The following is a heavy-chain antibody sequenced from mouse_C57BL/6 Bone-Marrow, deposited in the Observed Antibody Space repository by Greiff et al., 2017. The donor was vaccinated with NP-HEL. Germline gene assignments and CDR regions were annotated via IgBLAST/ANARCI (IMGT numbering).Heavy chain of an antibody. J-gene: IGHJ3*01. V-gene: IGHV5-6*01. CDR3: ARLPYYGSSTIAY. Sequence: EVKLMESGGDLVKPGGSLKLSCAASGFTFSSYGMSWVRQTPDKRLEWVATISSGGSYAYYPDSVKGRFTISRDNAKNTLYLQMSSLKSEDTAMYYCARLPYYGSSTIAYWGQGTLVTVSA. CDR2: ISSGGSYA. D-gene: IGHD1-1*01. CDR1: GFTFSSYG.